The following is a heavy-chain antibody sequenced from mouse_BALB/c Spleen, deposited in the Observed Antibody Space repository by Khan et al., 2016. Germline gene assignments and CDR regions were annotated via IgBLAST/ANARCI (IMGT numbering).Heavy chain of an antibody. V-gene: IGHV1-7*01. CDR3: ARLPSDY. CDR2: INPSTGYT. D-gene: IGHD1-1*01. Sequence: QVQLKQSGAELAKPGASVKMSCKASGYTFTSYWMHWVKQRPGQGLEWIGYINPSTGYTEYNQKFKDKATLTADKSSSTAYMQLSSLTSEDSAVYYCARLPSDYGGQGTTLTVSS. CDR1: GYTFTSYW. J-gene: IGHJ2*01.